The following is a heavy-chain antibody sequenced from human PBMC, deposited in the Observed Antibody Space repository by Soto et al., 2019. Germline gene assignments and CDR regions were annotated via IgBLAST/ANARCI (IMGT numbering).Heavy chain of an antibody. Sequence: SGTLSLTCTVSGGSVSRGSYYWGWVRQPPGKGLEWIGDIYYSGSTNCNPSLKSRVTISVDTSKNQFSLKLSSVTAADTAVYYCARGRDRNNWFDPWGQGTLVTVSS. CDR3: ARGRDRNNWFDP. J-gene: IGHJ5*02. CDR1: GGSVSRGSYY. V-gene: IGHV4-61*01. CDR2: IYYSGST.